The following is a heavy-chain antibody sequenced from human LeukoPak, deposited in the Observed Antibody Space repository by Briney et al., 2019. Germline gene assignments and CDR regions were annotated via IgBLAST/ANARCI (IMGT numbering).Heavy chain of an antibody. CDR2: ISSSSKYI. J-gene: IGHJ4*02. V-gene: IGHV3-21*01. D-gene: IGHD3-10*01. CDR1: GFTFSTYS. CDR3: AIPPGGYYFN. Sequence: PGGSLRLSCAASGFTFSTYSMNWVRQAPGKGLEWVSSISSSSKYIYYADSVRGRFTISRDNAKNSLYLQMNSLRAEDTAVYYCAIPPGGYYFNWGQGTLVTVSS.